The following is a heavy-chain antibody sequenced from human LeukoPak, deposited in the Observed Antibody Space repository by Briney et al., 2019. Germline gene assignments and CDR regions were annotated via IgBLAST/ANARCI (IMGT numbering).Heavy chain of an antibody. CDR3: ARETSYRFDP. V-gene: IGHV3-74*01. CDR2: IKSDGSGT. J-gene: IGHJ5*02. Sequence: GGSLRLSCAASGFXFSSYWIKWVRQAPGKGLVGVSSIKSDGSGTTYADSVKGRFTISRDNAKNTLYLQMNSLGDEDTAVYYCARETSYRFDPWGQGTLVIVSS. CDR1: GFXFSSYW.